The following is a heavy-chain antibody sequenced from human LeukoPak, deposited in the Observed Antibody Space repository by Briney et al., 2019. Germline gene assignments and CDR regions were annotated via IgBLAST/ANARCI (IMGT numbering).Heavy chain of an antibody. V-gene: IGHV4-4*08. D-gene: IGHD2-2*02. CDR2: IYNSGST. CDR1: GGSIRNHY. Sequence: SETLSLTCTVSGGSIRNHYWSWIRQPPGKGLEWIGYIYNSGSTKYNPSLNSRVFISVDTSRNQFSLKLTSVTAADTAVYYCACYSSPGGWGVFDYWGQGALVTVSS. CDR3: ACYSSPGGWGVFDY. J-gene: IGHJ4*02.